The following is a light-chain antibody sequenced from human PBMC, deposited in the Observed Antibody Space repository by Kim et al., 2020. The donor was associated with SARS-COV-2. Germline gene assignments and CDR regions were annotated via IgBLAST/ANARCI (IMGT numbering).Light chain of an antibody. J-gene: IGKJ4*01. V-gene: IGKV3-11*01. CDR2: DTS. CDR1: ESVSSR. CDR3: QQRSTWPV. Sequence: SLSPGERATLSCRTSESVSSRFAWYQQKPGQAPRLLIYDTSNRATGIPARCSGSGSGTDFTLTISSLEPEDFAVYYCQQRSTWPVFGGGTKVDIK.